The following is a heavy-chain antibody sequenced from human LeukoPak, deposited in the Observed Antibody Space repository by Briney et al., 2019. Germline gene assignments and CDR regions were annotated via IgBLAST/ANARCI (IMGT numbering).Heavy chain of an antibody. V-gene: IGHV3-53*01. CDR1: GFIFRTYP. CDR3: ARGAGYNYPYYFDY. J-gene: IGHJ4*02. Sequence: GGSLRLSCAASGFIFRTYPMSWVRQAPGKGLEWVSVIYGGGNIYYADSVKGRFTISRDNSKNTLYLQMNSLRAEDTAVYYCARGAGYNYPYYFDYWGQGTLVTVSS. D-gene: IGHD5-24*01. CDR2: IYGGGNI.